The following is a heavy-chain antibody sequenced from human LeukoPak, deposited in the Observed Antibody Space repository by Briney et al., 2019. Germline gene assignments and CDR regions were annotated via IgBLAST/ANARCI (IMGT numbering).Heavy chain of an antibody. V-gene: IGHV3-48*03. CDR2: ISIEGNTE. CDR1: GFSFSSHP. J-gene: IGHJ4*02. CDR3: ARDTLIGPFVISLDF. D-gene: IGHD3-9*01. Sequence: PGGSLRLSCAASGFSFSSHPMNWVRQAPGRGREGVSHISIEGNTEYYVDAPRGRFTMSRANAKNSLFLQITSLRAEDTAVYYCARDTLIGPFVISLDFWGQGALVTVSS.